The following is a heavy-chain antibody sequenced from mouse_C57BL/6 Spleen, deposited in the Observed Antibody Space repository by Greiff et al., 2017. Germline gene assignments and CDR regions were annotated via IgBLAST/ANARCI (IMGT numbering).Heavy chain of an antibody. CDR1: GFTFSSYG. Sequence: EVQVVESGGDLVKPGGSLKLSCAASGFTFSSYGMSWVRQTPDKRLEWVATISSGGSYTYYPDSVKGRFTISRDNAKNTLYLQMSSLKSEDTAMYYCARHDYGSSYCAMGYWGQGTSVTVSS. D-gene: IGHD1-1*01. CDR2: ISSGGSYT. J-gene: IGHJ4*01. V-gene: IGHV5-6*01. CDR3: ARHDYGSSYCAMGY.